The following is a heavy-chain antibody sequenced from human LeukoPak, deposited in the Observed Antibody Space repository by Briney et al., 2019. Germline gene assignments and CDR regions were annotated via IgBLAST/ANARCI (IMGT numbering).Heavy chain of an antibody. CDR1: GGSFSGYY. V-gene: IGHV4-34*01. Sequence: SETLSLTCAVYGGSFSGYYWSWIRQPPGKGLEWIGETNHSGSTNYNPSLKSRVTISVDTSKNQFSLKLSSVTAADTAVYYCARGRGSGSYYRHRAWYYFDYWGQGTLVTVSS. D-gene: IGHD3-10*01. CDR3: ARGRGSGSYYRHRAWYYFDY. J-gene: IGHJ4*02. CDR2: TNHSGST.